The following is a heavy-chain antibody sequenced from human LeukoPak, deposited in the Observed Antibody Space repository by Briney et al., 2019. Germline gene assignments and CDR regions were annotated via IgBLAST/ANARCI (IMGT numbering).Heavy chain of an antibody. Sequence: GGSLRLSCAASGFTVSSNYMSWVRQAPGKGLEWVSAIYSSGSTYYAASVKGRFTISRDNSKNTLYLQMSTLRAEDTAMYYCARVRCSGGSCYSSDYWGQGTLVTVSS. J-gene: IGHJ4*02. V-gene: IGHV3-53*01. CDR2: IYSSGST. CDR3: ARVRCSGGSCYSSDY. D-gene: IGHD2-15*01. CDR1: GFTVSSNY.